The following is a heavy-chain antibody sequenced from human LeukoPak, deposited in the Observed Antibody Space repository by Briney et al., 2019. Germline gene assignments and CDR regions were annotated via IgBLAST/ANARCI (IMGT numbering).Heavy chain of an antibody. CDR2: ISYDGSNK. V-gene: IGHV3-30-3*01. D-gene: IGHD3-10*01. CDR1: GFTFSNYA. Sequence: PGGSLRLSCAASGFTFSNYAMHWVRQAPGKGLEWVAVISYDGSNKYYADSVKGRFTISRDNSKNTLYLQMNSLRAEDTAVYYCARRRGIDYWGQGTLVTVSS. CDR3: ARRRGIDY. J-gene: IGHJ4*02.